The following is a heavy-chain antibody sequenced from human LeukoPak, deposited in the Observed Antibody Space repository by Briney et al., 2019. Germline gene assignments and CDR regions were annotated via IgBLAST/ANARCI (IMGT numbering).Heavy chain of an antibody. Sequence: GGSLRLSCAASGFTFRNFAMQWVRQAPGKGLEWVAFIRFDGRDEYYVDSLKGRFTISRDNSKNTVYLQMNSLTSEDTALYYCAKDKTQVGVDSASTLVDHWGQGTLVIVSS. D-gene: IGHD2-8*02. CDR2: IRFDGRDE. CDR1: GFTFRNFA. CDR3: AKDKTQVGVDSASTLVDH. V-gene: IGHV3-30*02. J-gene: IGHJ4*02.